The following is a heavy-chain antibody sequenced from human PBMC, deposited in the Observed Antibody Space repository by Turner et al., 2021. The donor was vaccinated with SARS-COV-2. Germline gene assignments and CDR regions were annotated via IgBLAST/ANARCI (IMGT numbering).Heavy chain of an antibody. CDR3: ARGQGSGWRPFDL. CDR1: GGTFSSYA. D-gene: IGHD6-19*01. CDR2: IIPILGIA. V-gene: IGHV1-69*04. Sequence: QVQLVQSGAEVKKPGSSVKVSCTASGGTFSSYAISWVRQAPGQGREWMGRIIPILGIANYAQKFQGRVTITADTSTSTAYMELSSLRSEDTAVYYCARGQGSGWRPFDLWGRGTLFTVSS. J-gene: IGHJ2*01.